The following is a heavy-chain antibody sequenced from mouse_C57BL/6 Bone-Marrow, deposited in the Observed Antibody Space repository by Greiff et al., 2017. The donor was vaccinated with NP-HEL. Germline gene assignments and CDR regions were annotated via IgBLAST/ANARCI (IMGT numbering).Heavy chain of an antibody. J-gene: IGHJ3*01. V-gene: IGHV14-3*01. CDR3: ARDYDGSSYGGAWFAY. Sequence: VQLKESVAELVRPAASVKLSCTASGFNIKNTYMHWVKQRPEQGLEWIGRIVPANGNPKYAPKFQGKATITAYTSSITAYLQLSSLTSEDTAIYYCARDYDGSSYGGAWFAYWGQGTLVTVSA. D-gene: IGHD1-1*01. CDR2: IVPANGNP. CDR1: GFNIKNTY.